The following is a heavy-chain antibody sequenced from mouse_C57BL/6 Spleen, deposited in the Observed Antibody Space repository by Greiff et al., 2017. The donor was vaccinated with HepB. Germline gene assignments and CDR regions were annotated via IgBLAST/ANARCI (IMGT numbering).Heavy chain of an antibody. J-gene: IGHJ1*03. D-gene: IGHD1-1*01. Sequence: VQLQQSGAELVRPGASVTLSCKASGYTFTDYEMHWVKQTPVHGLEWIGAIDPETGGTAYNQKFKGKAILTADKSSSTAYMELRSLTSEDSAVYYCTRRADYGSSYGWYFDVWGTGTTVTVSS. CDR2: IDPETGGT. V-gene: IGHV1-15*01. CDR1: GYTFTDYE. CDR3: TRRADYGSSYGWYFDV.